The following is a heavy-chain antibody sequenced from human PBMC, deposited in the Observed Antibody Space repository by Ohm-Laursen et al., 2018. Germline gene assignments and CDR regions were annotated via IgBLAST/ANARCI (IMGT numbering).Heavy chain of an antibody. Sequence: SETLSLTCTVSAGSISGYYWNWIRQPAGKGLQWIGRIYATGSTNYNPSLKSRVTISVDTSKNQFSLKLSSVTAADTAVYYCARGGYDSSGYYYGDYWGQGTLVTVSS. CDR1: AGSISGYY. V-gene: IGHV4-4*07. CDR2: IYATGST. CDR3: ARGGYDSSGYYYGDY. J-gene: IGHJ4*02. D-gene: IGHD3-22*01.